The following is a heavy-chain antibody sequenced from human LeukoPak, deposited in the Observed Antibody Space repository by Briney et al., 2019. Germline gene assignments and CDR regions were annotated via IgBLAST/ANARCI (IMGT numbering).Heavy chain of an antibody. Sequence: PGGSLRPSCAASGLTVSSNYMSWARQAPGKGLEWVSVIYSGGSTYYADSVKGRFIISRDNSKNTLYLQMNSLRAEDTAVYYCARGPGYGPEDYCWGQGTLVTVSS. CDR1: GLTVSSNY. CDR3: ARGPGYGPEDYC. D-gene: IGHD3-10*01. CDR2: IYSGGST. V-gene: IGHV3-66*01. J-gene: IGHJ4*02.